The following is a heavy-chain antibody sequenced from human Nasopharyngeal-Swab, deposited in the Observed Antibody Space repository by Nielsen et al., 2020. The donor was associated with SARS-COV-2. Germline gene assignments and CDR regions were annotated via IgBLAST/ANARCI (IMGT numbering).Heavy chain of an antibody. V-gene: IGHV4-31*02. J-gene: IGHJ6*04. D-gene: IGHD3-22*01. Sequence: RQAPGKGLEWIGYIYYSGSTYYNPSLKSRVTISVDTSKNQFSLKLSSATAADTAVYYCARQSWAGYYYDSSGYMDVWGKGTTVTVSS. CDR3: ARQSWAGYYYDSSGYMDV. CDR2: IYYSGST.